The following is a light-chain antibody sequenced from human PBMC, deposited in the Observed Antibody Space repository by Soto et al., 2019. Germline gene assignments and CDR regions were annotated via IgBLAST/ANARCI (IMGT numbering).Light chain of an antibody. CDR2: IAS. V-gene: IGKV1-12*01. J-gene: IGKJ4*01. CDR1: QDINSW. Sequence: DLQMTQSPSSVSASVGDRVTSTCRASQDINSWLTWYQQKPGKAPKVLIYIASRLQPGVPSRFSGRGSGTDFSLTISNLQPEDFATYFCQQSKSFPLTFGGGTKVEIK. CDR3: QQSKSFPLT.